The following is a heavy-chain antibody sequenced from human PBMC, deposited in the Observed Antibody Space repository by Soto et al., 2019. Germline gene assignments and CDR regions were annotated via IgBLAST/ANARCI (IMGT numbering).Heavy chain of an antibody. V-gene: IGHV4-31*03. CDR2: IYYSGDT. Sequence: QVQLQESGPGLVEPSQTLSLTCNVSGGSIGSGGYHGSWIRQHPGKGLEWIAYIYYSGDTYYNPSLKSRVAISVHTSKKQFSLNLSSATAADTAVYYCARLAYSSRGGQFFDYWGQGVLVTVSS. D-gene: IGHD6-13*01. J-gene: IGHJ4*02. CDR3: ARLAYSSRGGQFFDY. CDR1: GGSIGSGGYH.